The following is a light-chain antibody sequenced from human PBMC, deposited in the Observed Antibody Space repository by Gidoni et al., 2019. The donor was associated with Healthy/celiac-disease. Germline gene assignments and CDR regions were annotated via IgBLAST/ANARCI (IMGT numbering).Light chain of an antibody. CDR1: SGSIASNY. J-gene: IGLJ3*02. Sequence: NFMLTQPHSVSESPGKTVTISCTRSSGSIASNYVQWYQQRPGSSPTTVIYEDNQRPSGVPDRFSGSIDSSSNSASLTISALKTEDEADYYCQSYDSSNHGVFGGGTKLTVL. CDR2: EDN. CDR3: QSYDSSNHGV. V-gene: IGLV6-57*01.